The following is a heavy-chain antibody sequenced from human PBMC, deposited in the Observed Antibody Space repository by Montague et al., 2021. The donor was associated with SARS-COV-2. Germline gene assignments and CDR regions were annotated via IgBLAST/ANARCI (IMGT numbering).Heavy chain of an antibody. D-gene: IGHD3-3*01. CDR2: IYYSGST. CDR3: ARQPTRGITIFGVVTDYGMDV. Sequence: SETLSLTCTVSGXSISSSSYYWGWIRQPPGKGLEWIGYIYYSGSTYYNPSLKSRVTIFVETSKNQFSLKLSSVTAADTAVYYCARQPTRGITIFGVVTDYGMDVWGQGTTVTVSS. V-gene: IGHV4-39*01. J-gene: IGHJ6*02. CDR1: GXSISSSSYY.